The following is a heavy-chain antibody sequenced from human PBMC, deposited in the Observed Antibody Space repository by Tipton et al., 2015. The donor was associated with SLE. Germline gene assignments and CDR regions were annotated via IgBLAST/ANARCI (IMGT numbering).Heavy chain of an antibody. J-gene: IGHJ4*02. V-gene: IGHV4-59*01. CDR2: IYYSGST. D-gene: IGHD3-10*01. Sequence: LRLSCTVSGGSISSYYWSWIRQPPGKGLEWIGYIYYSGSTNYNPPLKSRVTISVDKSKNQFSLKLSSVTAADTAVYYCARGRWFGDYWGQGTLVTVSS. CDR1: GGSISSYY. CDR3: ARGRWFGDY.